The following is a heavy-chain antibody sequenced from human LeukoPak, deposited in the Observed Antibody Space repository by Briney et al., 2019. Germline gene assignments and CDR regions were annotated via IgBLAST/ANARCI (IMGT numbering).Heavy chain of an antibody. CDR2: IIPIFGTA. CDR1: GGTFSSYA. J-gene: IGHJ4*02. D-gene: IGHD4-17*01. Sequence: GASVKVSCKASGGTFSSYAISWVRQAPGQGLEWMGGIIPIFGTANYAQKFQGRVTITADKSTSTAYMELSSLRSEDTAVYYCAREGGSGMTTVTTFDYWGQGTLVTVSS. CDR3: AREGGSGMTTVTTFDY. V-gene: IGHV1-69*06.